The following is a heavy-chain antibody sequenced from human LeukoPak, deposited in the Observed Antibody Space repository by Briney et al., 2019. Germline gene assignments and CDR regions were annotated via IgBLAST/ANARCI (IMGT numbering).Heavy chain of an antibody. CDR3: ARGGVPTSYDFWSGLRNYFDY. V-gene: IGHV4-34*01. CDR2: INHSGST. J-gene: IGHJ4*02. D-gene: IGHD3-3*01. Sequence: SETLSLTCAVYGGSFSGYYWSWIRQPPGKGLEWIGEINHSGSTNYNPSLKSRVTISVDTSKNQFSLKLSSVTAADTAVYYRARGGVPTSYDFWSGLRNYFDYWGQGTLVTVSS. CDR1: GGSFSGYY.